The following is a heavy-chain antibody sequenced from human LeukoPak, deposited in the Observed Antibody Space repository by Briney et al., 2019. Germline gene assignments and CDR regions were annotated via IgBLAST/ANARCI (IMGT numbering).Heavy chain of an antibody. V-gene: IGHV1-46*01. J-gene: IGHJ4*02. Sequence: ASVRVSCKASGYTFTSYYIHWVRQAPGQGLEWMGISNPSGGSTRYAQKFQGRVTMTSDTSTSAVYMDLSSLRSEDTAVYYCARGLVDDYWGQGTLVTVSS. CDR2: SNPSGGST. CDR1: GYTFTSYY. CDR3: ARGLVDDY.